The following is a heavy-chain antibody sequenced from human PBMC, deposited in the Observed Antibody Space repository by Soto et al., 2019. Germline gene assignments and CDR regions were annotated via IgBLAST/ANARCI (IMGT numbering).Heavy chain of an antibody. V-gene: IGHV3-33*01. CDR3: ARDTGEGSGSPFDY. D-gene: IGHD3-10*01. Sequence: QVQLVESGGGVVQPGRSLRLSCAASGFTFSSYGMHWVRQAPGKGLEWVALIWYDGSNKYYADSVKGRFTISRDNFKKTLTLQMNSLRAEDTAVYYLARDTGEGSGSPFDYWGQGTLVTVSS. J-gene: IGHJ4*02. CDR1: GFTFSSYG. CDR2: IWYDGSNK.